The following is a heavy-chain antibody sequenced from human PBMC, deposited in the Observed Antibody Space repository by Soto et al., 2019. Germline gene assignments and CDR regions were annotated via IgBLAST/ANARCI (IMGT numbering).Heavy chain of an antibody. CDR2: ISGSDDST. CDR1: GFTFSSYA. V-gene: IGHV3-23*01. D-gene: IGHD6-6*01. Sequence: EVQLLESGGGLVQPGESLRLSCAASGFTFSSYAMSWVRQATGKGLEWGSFISGSDDSTYYADSAKGRFTISRDNSKNTLYLQMNSLRAEDTAVYYCAKRSSSSTFDYWGQGTLVTVSS. CDR3: AKRSSSSTFDY. J-gene: IGHJ4*02.